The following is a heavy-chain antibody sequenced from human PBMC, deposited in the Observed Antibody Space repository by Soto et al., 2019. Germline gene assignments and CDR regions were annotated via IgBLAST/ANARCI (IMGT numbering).Heavy chain of an antibody. V-gene: IGHV4-38-2*02. D-gene: IGHD3-22*01. CDR3: ARDLSSGYDSYYFYX. CDR1: GYLISSVYY. J-gene: IGHJ4*02. CDR2: IDYSGKT. Sequence: SETLSLTCSVSGYLISSVYYWGWVRQTPGNGLEWIGSIDYSGKTYKNPSLKSRVSASVDLSHNQFSLNLRSVTAADTAVYFCARDLSSGYDSYYFYXWGQGTLLTVSX.